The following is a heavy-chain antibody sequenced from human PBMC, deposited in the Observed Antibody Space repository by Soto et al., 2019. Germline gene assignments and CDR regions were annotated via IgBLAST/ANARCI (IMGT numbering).Heavy chain of an antibody. D-gene: IGHD3-10*01. V-gene: IGHV3-33*01. CDR2: IWYDGSNK. CDR1: GFTFSSYG. J-gene: IGHJ6*02. CDR3: ARVHAITMVRGVIKPTYYYYGMDV. Sequence: GGSLRLSCAASGFTFSSYGMHWVRQAPGKGLEWVAVIWYDGSNKYYADSVKGRFTISRDNSKNTLYLQMNSLRAEDTAVYYCARVHAITMVRGVIKPTYYYYGMDVWGQGTTVTVSS.